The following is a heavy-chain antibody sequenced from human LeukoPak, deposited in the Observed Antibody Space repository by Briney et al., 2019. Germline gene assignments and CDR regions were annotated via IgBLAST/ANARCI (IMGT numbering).Heavy chain of an antibody. CDR3: ASRLPIQAAAGPYWYFDL. D-gene: IGHD6-13*01. J-gene: IGHJ2*01. Sequence: SETLSLTCTVSGGSISSGGYYWSWIRQHPGKGLEWIGYIYYSGSTYYNPSLKSRVTISVDTSKNQFSLKLSSVTAADTAVYYCASRLPIQAAAGPYWYFDLWGRGTLVTVSS. V-gene: IGHV4-31*03. CDR2: IYYSGST. CDR1: GGSISSGGYY.